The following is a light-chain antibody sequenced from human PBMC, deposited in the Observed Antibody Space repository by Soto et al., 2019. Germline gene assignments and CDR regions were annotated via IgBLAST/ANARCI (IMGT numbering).Light chain of an antibody. CDR2: GAS. Sequence: EIVMTQSPATLSVSPGERATLSCRASQSISSNLAWYQQKPGQAPRLLIYGASTRATDIPARFSGSGSGTAFTLTIVSLQSEDFAVYFCQQYNNWPPRYTXGQGTKVDIK. V-gene: IGKV3-15*01. CDR1: QSISSN. CDR3: QQYNNWPPRYT. J-gene: IGKJ2*01.